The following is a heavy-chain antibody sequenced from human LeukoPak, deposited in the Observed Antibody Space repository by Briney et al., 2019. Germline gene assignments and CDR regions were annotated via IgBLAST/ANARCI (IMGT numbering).Heavy chain of an antibody. CDR3: VKDGSGSYYTYYFDY. V-gene: IGHV3-64*01. J-gene: IGHJ4*02. CDR1: GFTFSTYA. CDR2: ISSNGDRS. Sequence: GGSLRLSCAASGFTFSTYAMYWVRQAPGKGLEYVAAISSNGDRSYYANSVKGRFAISRDNSKNTLDLHMGSLRAEDTAVYYCVKDGSGSYYTYYFDYWGQGTLVTVSS. D-gene: IGHD3-10*01.